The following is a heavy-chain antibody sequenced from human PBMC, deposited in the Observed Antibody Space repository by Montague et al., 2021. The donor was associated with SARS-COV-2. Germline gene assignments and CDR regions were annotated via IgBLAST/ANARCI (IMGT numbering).Heavy chain of an antibody. J-gene: IGHJ6*02. CDR3: ARERWHIVIVPPVEYGRDV. V-gene: IGHV4-30-2*04. Sequence: YRPSLKSRVTISVDTSRNQFSLKVTSVTAADTAVYYCARERWHIVIVPPVEYGRDVWGQGTTVTV. D-gene: IGHD2/OR15-2a*01.